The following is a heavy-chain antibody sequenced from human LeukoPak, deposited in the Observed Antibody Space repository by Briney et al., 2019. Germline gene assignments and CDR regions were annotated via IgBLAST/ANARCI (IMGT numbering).Heavy chain of an antibody. CDR1: GFTFSSFG. Sequence: PGGSLRLSCAASGFTFSSFGMSWVRQAPGKGLEWVSAISGSGGSTYYADSVKGRFTISRDNSKNTLYLQMNSLRAEDTAVYYCAKDQRHYDILTGHEPDDAFDIWGQGTMVTVSS. J-gene: IGHJ3*02. D-gene: IGHD3-9*01. CDR3: AKDQRHYDILTGHEPDDAFDI. CDR2: ISGSGGST. V-gene: IGHV3-23*01.